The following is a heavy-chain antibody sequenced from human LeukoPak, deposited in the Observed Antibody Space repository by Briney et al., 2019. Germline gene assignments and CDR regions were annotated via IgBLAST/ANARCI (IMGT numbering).Heavy chain of an antibody. D-gene: IGHD3-22*01. CDR2: ISGSGGST. V-gene: IGHV3-23*01. CDR1: GFTFSIYA. CDR3: ARSITMIVVVITTFFFDY. J-gene: IGHJ4*02. Sequence: GGSLRLSCAASGFTFSIYAMSWVRQAPGKGLERVSAISGSGGSTYYADSVKGRFTISRDNSKNTLYLQMNSLRAEDTAVYYCARSITMIVVVITTFFFDYWGQGTLVTVSS.